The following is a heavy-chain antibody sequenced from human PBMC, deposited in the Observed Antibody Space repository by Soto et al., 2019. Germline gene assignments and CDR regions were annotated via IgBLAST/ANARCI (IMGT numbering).Heavy chain of an antibody. CDR3: ARTSKYYYDSSGYSFPYDY. V-gene: IGHV2-70*04. CDR2: IDWDDDK. Sequence: SDPTLVNPTQTLTLTCTFSGFSLSTSGMRVSWIRQPPGKALEWLARIDWDDDKFYSTSLKTRLTISKDTSKNQVVLTMTNMDPVDTATYYCARTSKYYYDSSGYSFPYDYWGQGTLVTVSS. CDR1: GFSLSTSGMR. J-gene: IGHJ4*02. D-gene: IGHD3-22*01.